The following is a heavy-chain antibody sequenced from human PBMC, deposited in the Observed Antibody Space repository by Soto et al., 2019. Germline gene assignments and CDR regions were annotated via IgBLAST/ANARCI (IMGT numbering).Heavy chain of an antibody. CDR3: ARLGYCTNGVCYNDY. J-gene: IGHJ4*02. CDR2: IIPIFGTA. V-gene: IGHV1-69*13. CDR1: GGTFSSYA. D-gene: IGHD2-8*01. Sequence: RASVKVSFKASGGTFSSYAISWLRQAPGQGLEWMGGIIPIFGTANYAQKFQGRVTITADESTSTAYMELSSLRSEDTAVYYCARLGYCTNGVCYNDYWGQGTLVTVSS.